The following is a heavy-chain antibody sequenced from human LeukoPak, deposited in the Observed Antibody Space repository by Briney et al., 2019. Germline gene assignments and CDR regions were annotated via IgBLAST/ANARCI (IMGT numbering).Heavy chain of an antibody. Sequence: GGSLRLSCAGTGFTFNNYWMNWVRQAPGKGLEWVANIKEGGSQIYYVDSVKGRFTISRDNAKNSVYLQMNSLRAEDTAVYYCAGSSGWLFDYWGQGTLVAVSS. J-gene: IGHJ4*02. D-gene: IGHD6-19*01. CDR3: AGSSGWLFDY. CDR1: GFTFNNYW. CDR2: IKEGGSQI. V-gene: IGHV3-7*01.